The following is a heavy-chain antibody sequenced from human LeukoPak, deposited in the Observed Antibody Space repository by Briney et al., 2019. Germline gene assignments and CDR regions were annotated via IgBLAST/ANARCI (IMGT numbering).Heavy chain of an antibody. J-gene: IGHJ4*02. CDR1: GGTFSSYA. CDR3: ARQYDILTGPLDY. D-gene: IGHD3-9*01. V-gene: IGHV1-69*05. CDR2: IIPIFGTA. Sequence: SVKVSCKASGGTFSSYAISWVRQAPGQGLEWMGRIIPIFGTANYAQKFQGRVTITTDESTNTAYMELSSLRSEDTAVYYCARQYDILTGPLDYWGQGTLVTVSS.